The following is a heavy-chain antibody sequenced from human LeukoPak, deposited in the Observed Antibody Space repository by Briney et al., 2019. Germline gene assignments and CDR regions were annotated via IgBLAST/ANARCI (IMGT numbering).Heavy chain of an antibody. D-gene: IGHD6-13*01. Sequence: PGGSLRLSCAASGFTFSSYAMSWVRQAPGKGLGWVSAISGSGGSTYYADSVKGRFTISRDNSKNTLYLQMNSLRAEDTAVYYCAKDRRQQLVPHYFDYWGQGTLVTVSS. CDR1: GFTFSSYA. CDR3: AKDRRQQLVPHYFDY. J-gene: IGHJ4*02. CDR2: ISGSGGST. V-gene: IGHV3-23*01.